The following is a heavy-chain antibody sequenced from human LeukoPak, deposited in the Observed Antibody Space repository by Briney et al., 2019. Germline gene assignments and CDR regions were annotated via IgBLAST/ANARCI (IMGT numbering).Heavy chain of an antibody. J-gene: IGHJ4*02. D-gene: IGHD6-13*01. CDR3: ARSDSSSGYLFDY. CDR2: INAGNGNT. Sequence: ASVKVSCKASGYTFTSYAMHWVRQAPGQRLEWMGWINAGNGNTKYSQKFQGRVTITRDTSASTAYMELSSLRSEDTAVYYCARSDSSSGYLFDYWGQGTLVTVSS. V-gene: IGHV1-3*01. CDR1: GYTFTSYA.